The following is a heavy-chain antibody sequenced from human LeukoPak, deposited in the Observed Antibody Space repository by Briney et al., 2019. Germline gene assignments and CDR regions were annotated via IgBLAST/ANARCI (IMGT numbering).Heavy chain of an antibody. CDR2: IYYSGST. Sequence: KPSETLSLTCTVSGGSISSYYWSWIRQPPGKGLEWIGYIYYSGSTNYNPSLKSRVTISVDKSKNQFSLKLSSVTAADTAVYYCARDKRDYVWGPPSPHYGMDVWGQGTTVTVSS. CDR3: ARDKRDYVWGPPSPHYGMDV. D-gene: IGHD3-16*01. V-gene: IGHV4-59*12. J-gene: IGHJ6*02. CDR1: GGSISSYY.